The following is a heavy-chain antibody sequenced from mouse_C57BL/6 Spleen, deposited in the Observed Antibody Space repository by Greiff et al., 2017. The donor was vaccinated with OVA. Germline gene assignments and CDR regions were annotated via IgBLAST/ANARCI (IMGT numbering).Heavy chain of an antibody. Sequence: EVKLVESGPGLVKPSQSLSLTCSVTGYSITSGYYWNWIRQFPGNKLEWMGYISYDGSNNYNPSLKNRISITRDTSKNQFFLKLNSVTTEDTATYYCARRSPNWDYYFDYWGQGTTLTVSS. V-gene: IGHV3-6*01. CDR1: GYSITSGYY. D-gene: IGHD4-1*01. J-gene: IGHJ2*01. CDR3: ARRSPNWDYYFDY. CDR2: ISYDGSN.